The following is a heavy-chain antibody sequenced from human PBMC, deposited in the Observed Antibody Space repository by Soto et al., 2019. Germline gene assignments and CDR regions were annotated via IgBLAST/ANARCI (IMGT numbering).Heavy chain of an antibody. Sequence: QVQLVQSGAEVKKPGASVKVSCKASGYTFTSYAMHWVRQAPGQRLEWMGWINAGNGNTKYSQKFQGRVTITRDTSASTAYMELSSLRSEDTAVYYCARDGYYGSGSYYNWFDPWGQGTLVTVSS. V-gene: IGHV1-3*01. D-gene: IGHD3-10*01. CDR2: INAGNGNT. J-gene: IGHJ5*02. CDR3: ARDGYYGSGSYYNWFDP. CDR1: GYTFTSYA.